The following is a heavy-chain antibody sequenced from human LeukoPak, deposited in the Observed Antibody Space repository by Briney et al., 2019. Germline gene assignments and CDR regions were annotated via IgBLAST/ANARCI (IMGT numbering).Heavy chain of an antibody. D-gene: IGHD3-22*01. CDR2: IRAYNGNT. V-gene: IGHV1-18*01. CDR3: ARAWPSPDSPGYDY. Sequence: VDSVNLSCTVSGYTFTSYGISWVRQPPGQGHEWMGWIRAYNGNTNYAQKLQGRVTMTTDTSTSTAYMELRSLRSDDTAVYYCARAWPSPDSPGYDYWGQGTLVTVSS. J-gene: IGHJ4*02. CDR1: GYTFTSYG.